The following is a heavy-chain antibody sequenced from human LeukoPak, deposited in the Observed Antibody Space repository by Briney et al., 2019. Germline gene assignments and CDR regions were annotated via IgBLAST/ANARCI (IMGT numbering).Heavy chain of an antibody. CDR2: IYSSGTT. Sequence: SETLSLTCTVSDGSITTCYWNWIRQPAGKGLEFIGRIYSSGTTNYNPSLKSRVTMSVDTSKNQFSLELSSVTAADTAVYYCARGAPVAGHDAFDIWGQGTLVTVSS. CDR1: DGSITTCY. V-gene: IGHV4-4*07. CDR3: ARGAPVAGHDAFDI. D-gene: IGHD6-19*01. J-gene: IGHJ3*02.